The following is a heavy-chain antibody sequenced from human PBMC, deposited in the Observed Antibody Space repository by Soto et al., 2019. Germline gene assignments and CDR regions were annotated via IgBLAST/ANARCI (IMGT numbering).Heavy chain of an antibody. J-gene: IGHJ4*02. CDR3: ARVHDGTISTSFDY. D-gene: IGHD3-22*01. V-gene: IGHV1-69*13. CDR2: IIPIFGTA. Sequence: SVKVSCKASGGTFSSYALRWVRPAPGQGLEWMGGIIPIFGTANYAQKFQGRVTITADESTSTAYMELSSLRSDDTAVYYCARVHDGTISTSFDYWGQGTLVTVSS. CDR1: GGTFSSYA.